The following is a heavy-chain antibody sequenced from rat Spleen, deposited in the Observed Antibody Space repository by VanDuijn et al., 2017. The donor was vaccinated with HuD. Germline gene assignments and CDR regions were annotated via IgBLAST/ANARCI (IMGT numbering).Heavy chain of an antibody. CDR3: VSHGARISRFAY. J-gene: IGHJ3*01. V-gene: IGHV5-19*01. D-gene: IGHD2-7*01. CDR2: ISVSGGST. Sequence: EVQLVESGGGLVQPGRSLKLSCAASGFTFSNYGIHWIRQAPTKGLEWVASISVSGGSTYYRDSVKGRFTLSRENSKSTLYLQMDSLRSEDTATYYCVSHGARISRFAYWGQGTLVTVSS. CDR1: GFTFSNYG.